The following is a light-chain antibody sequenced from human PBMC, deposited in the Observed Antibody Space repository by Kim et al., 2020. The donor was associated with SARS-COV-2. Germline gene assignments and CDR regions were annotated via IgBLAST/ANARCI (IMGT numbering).Light chain of an antibody. CDR1: QNVGSK. Sequence: ETVMTQSPATLSVSPGERATLSCRTRQNVGSKLAWYQQKPGQAPRLLIYGASTRATGIPARFTGSGSGTEFTLTISSLQSEDFAVYYCQEYKKWPANTCGQGTKLEI. V-gene: IGKV3-15*01. CDR3: QEYKKWPANT. J-gene: IGKJ2*01. CDR2: GAS.